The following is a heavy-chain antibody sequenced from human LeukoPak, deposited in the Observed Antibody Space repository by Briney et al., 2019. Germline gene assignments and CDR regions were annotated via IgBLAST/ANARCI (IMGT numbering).Heavy chain of an antibody. J-gene: IGHJ3*02. D-gene: IGHD4-23*01. CDR1: GFTFSNAW. CDR2: IKSSTYGGAI. CDR3: KTDIESLGLTLDAFDI. Sequence: KPGGSLRLYCAASGFTFSNAWMSWVRQAPGKGLEWVTRIKSSTYGGAIDNAAPVNGRFIISRDDSKNTLYLQMNSLKPEDTAVYYCKTDIESLGLTLDAFDIWGQGTMVTVSS. V-gene: IGHV3-15*01.